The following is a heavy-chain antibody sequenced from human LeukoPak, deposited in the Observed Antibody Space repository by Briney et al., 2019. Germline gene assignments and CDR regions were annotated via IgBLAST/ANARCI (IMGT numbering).Heavy chain of an antibody. CDR2: ISVSGETT. D-gene: IGHD4-17*01. CDR1: GFTFSNYA. V-gene: IGHV3-23*01. J-gene: IGHJ4*02. Sequence: PGGSLRLSCVASGFTFSNYAMNWVRQAPGKGLEWVSVISVSGETTYYADSVKGRFTISRDNSKNTLYLQMNSLRAEDTAVYYCATPDKDYGAIFDYWGQGTLVTVSS. CDR3: ATPDKDYGAIFDY.